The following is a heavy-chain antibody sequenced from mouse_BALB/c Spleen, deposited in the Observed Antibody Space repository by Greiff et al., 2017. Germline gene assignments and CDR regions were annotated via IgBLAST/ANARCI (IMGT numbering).Heavy chain of an antibody. CDR2: ISNLAYSI. CDR3: ARVYGSSWAWFAY. J-gene: IGHJ3*01. CDR1: GFTFSDYG. Sequence: DVKLVESGGGLVQPGGSRKLSCAASGFTFSDYGMAWVRQAPGKGPEWVAFISNLAYSIYYADTVTGRFTISRENAKNTLYLEMSSLRSEDTAMYYCARVYGSSWAWFAYWGQGTLVTVSA. V-gene: IGHV5-15*02. D-gene: IGHD1-1*01.